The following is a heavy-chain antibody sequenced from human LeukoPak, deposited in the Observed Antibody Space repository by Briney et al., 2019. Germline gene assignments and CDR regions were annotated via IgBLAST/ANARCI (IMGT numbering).Heavy chain of an antibody. J-gene: IGHJ3*02. CDR1: GGSFSGYY. CDR3: AREDPDDAFDI. CDR2: IYYSGST. V-gene: IGHV4-59*01. Sequence: SETLSLTCAVYGGSFSGYYWSWIRQPPGKGLEWIGYIYYSGSTNYNPSLKSRVTISVDTSKNQFSLKLSSVTAADTAVYYCAREDPDDAFDIWGQGTMVTVSS.